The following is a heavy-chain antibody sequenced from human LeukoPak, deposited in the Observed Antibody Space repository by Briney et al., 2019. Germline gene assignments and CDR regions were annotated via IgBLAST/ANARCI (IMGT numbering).Heavy chain of an antibody. CDR2: IYSSGAA. Sequence: SETLSLTCTVSGGSMNSYYWSWIRQSAGKAPEYIGRIYSSGAANYNPSLKSRVTMSLDTSRNQFSLKVSSVTAADTAVYYCARHVDGRRWRNAFDIWGQGTMVTVSS. J-gene: IGHJ3*02. V-gene: IGHV4-4*07. D-gene: IGHD6-13*01. CDR3: ARHVDGRRWRNAFDI. CDR1: GGSMNSYY.